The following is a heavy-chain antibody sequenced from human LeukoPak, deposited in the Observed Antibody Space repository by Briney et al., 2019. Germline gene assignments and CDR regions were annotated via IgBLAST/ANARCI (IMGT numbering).Heavy chain of an antibody. J-gene: IGHJ6*02. CDR3: ARQYGDYEYYYYGMDV. CDR2: INPNSGGT. D-gene: IGHD4-17*01. Sequence: GASVKVSCKASGYTFTGYYMHWVRQAPGQGLEWMGWINPNSGGTNYAQKFQGWVTMTRDTSISTAYMELSRLRSDDTAVYYCARQYGDYEYYYYGMDVWGQGTTVTVSS. CDR1: GYTFTGYY. V-gene: IGHV1-2*04.